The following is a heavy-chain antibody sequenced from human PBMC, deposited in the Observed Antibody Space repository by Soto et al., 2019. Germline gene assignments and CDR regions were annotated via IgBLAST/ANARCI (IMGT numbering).Heavy chain of an antibody. CDR2: IYYSGTT. Sequence: QVQLQESGPGLVKPSETLSLTCTVSGGSISSYYWSWIRQPPGKGLEWIGYIYYSGTTSYNPSLNSRVTIAVDTSKNQLSLKLNSVTAADTAVYYGARESYYGSGATVVGYWGQGTLVTVSS. J-gene: IGHJ4*02. V-gene: IGHV4-59*01. D-gene: IGHD3-10*01. CDR3: ARESYYGSGATVVGY. CDR1: GGSISSYY.